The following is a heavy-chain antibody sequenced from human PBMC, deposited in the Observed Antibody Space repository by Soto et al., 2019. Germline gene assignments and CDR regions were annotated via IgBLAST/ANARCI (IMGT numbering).Heavy chain of an antibody. V-gene: IGHV4-59*01. D-gene: IGHD3-22*01. CDR1: GGSISSYY. CDR3: ARYYDSSGYPSLNWFDP. CDR2: IYYSGST. Sequence: KTSETLSLTCTVSGGSISSYYWSWIRQPPEKGLEWIGYIYYSGSTNYNPSLKSRVTISVDTSKNQFSLKLSSVTAADTAVYYCARYYDSSGYPSLNWFDPWGQGTLVTVSS. J-gene: IGHJ5*02.